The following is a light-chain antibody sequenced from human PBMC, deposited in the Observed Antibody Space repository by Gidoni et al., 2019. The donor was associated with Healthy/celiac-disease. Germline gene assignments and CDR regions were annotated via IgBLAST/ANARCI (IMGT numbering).Light chain of an antibody. CDR1: SSNIGAGYD. CDR3: QSYDSSLSVV. Sequence: QSVLTQPPSVSGAPGQGVTISCTGSSSNIGAGYDVHWYQQLPGTAPKLLIYGTRNRPSGVPDRFSRSKSGTSASLAIPGLQAEDEADYYCQSYDSSLSVVFGGGSKLTVL. J-gene: IGLJ2*01. CDR2: GTR. V-gene: IGLV1-40*01.